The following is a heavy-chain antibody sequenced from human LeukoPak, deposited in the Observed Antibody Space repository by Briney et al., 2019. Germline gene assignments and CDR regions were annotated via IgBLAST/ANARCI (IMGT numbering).Heavy chain of an antibody. CDR1: GFTFSTYG. CDR2: IQYDRSNQ. V-gene: IGHV3-30*02. J-gene: IGHJ4*02. D-gene: IGHD4-17*01. CDR3: ARDLMTTVTTFDY. Sequence: GGSLRLSCAASGFTFSTYGMHWVRQAPGKGLEWVAYIQYDRSNQQYAGSVKGRFSISRDNSKNTLYLQMNSLRAEDTAVYYCARDLMTTVTTFDYWGQGTLVTVSS.